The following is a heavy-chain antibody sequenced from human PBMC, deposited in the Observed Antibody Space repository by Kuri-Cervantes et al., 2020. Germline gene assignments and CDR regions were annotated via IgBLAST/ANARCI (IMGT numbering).Heavy chain of an antibody. J-gene: IGHJ5*02. Sequence: WGSLRLSCTVSGGSISSYYWSWIRQPPGKGLEWIGYVYYSGSTNYNPSLKRRVTISVDTSKNQFSLKLSSVTAADTALYYCARERITMVRGVTWFDPWGQGTLVTVSS. D-gene: IGHD3-10*01. CDR1: GGSISSYY. CDR3: ARERITMVRGVTWFDP. CDR2: VYYSGST. V-gene: IGHV4-59*01.